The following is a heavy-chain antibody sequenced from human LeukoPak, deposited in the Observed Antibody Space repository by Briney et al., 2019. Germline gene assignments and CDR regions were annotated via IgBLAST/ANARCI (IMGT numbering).Heavy chain of an antibody. J-gene: IGHJ5*02. V-gene: IGHV4-39*01. CDR3: ARLGTTNWFDP. CDR2: IYCSGST. CDR1: GVSISSSSYY. Sequence: SETLSLTCTVSGVSISSSSYYWGWIRQPPGKGLEWIGSIYCSGSTYYNPSLKSRVTISVDTSKNQFSLKLSSVTAADTAVYYCARLGTTNWFDPWGQGTLVTVSS. D-gene: IGHD1-14*01.